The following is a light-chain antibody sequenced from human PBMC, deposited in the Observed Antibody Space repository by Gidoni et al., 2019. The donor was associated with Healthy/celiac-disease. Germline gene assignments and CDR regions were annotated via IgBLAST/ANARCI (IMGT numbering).Light chain of an antibody. CDR1: QSISTY. V-gene: IGKV1-39*01. J-gene: IGKJ4*01. Sequence: DIQMTQSPSSLSASVGDRVTITCRARQSISTYLNWYQQKPGEAPKLLIYAASSLQSGVPSRFSGSGSGTDFTLTISSLQPEDFATYYCQQCYNTPLTFGGGTKVEIK. CDR3: QQCYNTPLT. CDR2: AAS.